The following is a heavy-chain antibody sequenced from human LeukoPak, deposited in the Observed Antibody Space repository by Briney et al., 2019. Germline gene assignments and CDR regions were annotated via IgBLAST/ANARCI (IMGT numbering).Heavy chain of an antibody. V-gene: IGHV4-30-4*01. CDR3: APMVQGVIIY. D-gene: IGHD3-10*01. Sequence: SETLSLTCTVSGGSISSGAYCWGWIRQPPGKGLEWIGNISYSGSTYYTPSLKSEVIISVDTFKNQLSLKLRSVTAADTAMYYGAPMVQGVIIYWGQGTLVTVSS. CDR2: ISYSGST. J-gene: IGHJ4*02. CDR1: GGSISSGAYC.